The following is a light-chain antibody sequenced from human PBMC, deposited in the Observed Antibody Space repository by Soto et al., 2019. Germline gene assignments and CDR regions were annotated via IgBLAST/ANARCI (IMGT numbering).Light chain of an antibody. CDR2: AAS. CDR1: QSISSY. J-gene: IGKJ1*01. V-gene: IGKV1-39*01. Sequence: DIQMTQSPSSLSASVGDRVTITCRASQSISSYLNWYQHKPGKAPKLLIYAASSLQTGVPSRFSGSRSGTDFALTISSLQRDDFATYYCQQTESFPRTFGQGTKVDIK. CDR3: QQTESFPRT.